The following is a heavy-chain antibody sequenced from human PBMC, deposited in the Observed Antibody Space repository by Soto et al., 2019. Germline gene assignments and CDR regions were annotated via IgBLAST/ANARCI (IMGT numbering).Heavy chain of an antibody. D-gene: IGHD7-27*01. J-gene: IGHJ3*02. CDR3: ARVWGSAFDI. CDR1: GDSISSGDYY. V-gene: IGHV4-31*02. Sequence: SETLSLTCTVSGDSISSGDYYWNWIRQHPEKGLEWIGYISYSGSAYYSPSLKSRVSISVDTSKNQFSLKLSSVTAADTAVYYCARVWGSAFDIWGQGTMVTVSS. CDR2: ISYSGSA.